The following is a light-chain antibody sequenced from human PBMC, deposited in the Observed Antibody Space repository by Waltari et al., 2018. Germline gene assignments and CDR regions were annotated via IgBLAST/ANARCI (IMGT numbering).Light chain of an antibody. CDR1: QSVSIN. CDR2: DAS. J-gene: IGKJ3*01. V-gene: IGKV3-11*01. Sequence: EVVLTQSPATLSLSPGDRATLSCRASQSVSINLAWYQQKPGQALRLLIYDASNRATGIPARFSGSGSGTDFTLTISSLEPEDFAVYYCQQRSSWPPRISFGPGTKVNIK. CDR3: QQRSSWPPRIS.